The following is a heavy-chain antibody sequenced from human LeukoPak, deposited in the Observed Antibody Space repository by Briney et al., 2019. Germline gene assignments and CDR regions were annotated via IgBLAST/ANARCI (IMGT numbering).Heavy chain of an antibody. CDR1: GCTFTGYY. CDR3: ARGPFTYYDFWSGYYTGGSEFDY. V-gene: IGHV1-2*02. Sequence: GASVKVSCKASGCTFTGYYMHWVRQAPGQGLEWMGWINPNSGGTNYAQKFQGRVTMTRDTSISTAYMELSRLRSDDTAVYYCARGPFTYYDFWSGYYTGGSEFDYWGQGTLVTVSS. CDR2: INPNSGGT. D-gene: IGHD3-3*01. J-gene: IGHJ4*02.